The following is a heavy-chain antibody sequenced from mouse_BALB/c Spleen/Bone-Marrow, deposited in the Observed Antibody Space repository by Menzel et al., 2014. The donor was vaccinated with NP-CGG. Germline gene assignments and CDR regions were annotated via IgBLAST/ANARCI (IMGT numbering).Heavy chain of an antibody. D-gene: IGHD4-1*01. CDR1: GFSLTNYA. J-gene: IGHJ4*01. CDR3: VKLPNWDYAMDY. Sequence: VKLMESGPGLVAPSQSLSITCTVSGFSLTNYAASWVRQPPGKGLEWLGVIWGDGSTNCHSALISRLSISKDNSKSQVFLKLNSVQADDTATYFCVKLPNWDYAMDYWGQGTSVTVSS. V-gene: IGHV2-3*01. CDR2: IWGDGST.